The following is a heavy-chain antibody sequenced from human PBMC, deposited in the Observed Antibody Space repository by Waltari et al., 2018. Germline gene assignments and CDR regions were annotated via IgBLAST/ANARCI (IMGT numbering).Heavy chain of an antibody. CDR2: INHSGST. Sequence: QVQLQQWGAGLLKPSETLSLTCAVYGGSFSGYYWSWIRQPPGTGMGWIGEINHSGSTNYNPSLKSRVTISVDTSKNQFSLKLSSVTAADTAVYYCARGGGLFLDYGSGSYPKRRPSNYYMDVWGKGTTVTVSS. CDR1: GGSFSGYY. CDR3: ARGGGLFLDYGSGSYPKRRPSNYYMDV. D-gene: IGHD3-10*01. V-gene: IGHV4-34*01. J-gene: IGHJ6*03.